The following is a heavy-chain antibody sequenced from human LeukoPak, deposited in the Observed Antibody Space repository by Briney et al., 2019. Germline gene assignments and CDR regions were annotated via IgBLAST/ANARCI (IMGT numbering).Heavy chain of an antibody. V-gene: IGHV1-3*01. CDR2: INAGNRDA. CDR1: GYTFTTYA. Sequence: GASVKVSCKASGYTFTTYAIHWVRQAPGRSLEWMGRINAGNRDAKYSQNFHDRITITRDTSASTVYMELTSLRSEDTAVYYCGKSAPSGFDPWAREPWSPSPQ. J-gene: IGHJ5*02. CDR3: GKSAPSGFDP.